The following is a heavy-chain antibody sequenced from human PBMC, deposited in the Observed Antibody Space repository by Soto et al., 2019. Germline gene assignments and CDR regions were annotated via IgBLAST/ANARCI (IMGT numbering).Heavy chain of an antibody. CDR3: ARVGDAFDI. CDR2: ISGYNGDT. Sequence: ASVKVSCKASGYTFTSYGISWVRQAPGHGLEWMGWISGYNGDTNYAQKLQGRVTMTTNTSTSTANMELRSLRSDDTAVYYCARVGDAFDIWGQGTMVTVSS. CDR1: GYTFTSYG. V-gene: IGHV1-18*01. J-gene: IGHJ3*02.